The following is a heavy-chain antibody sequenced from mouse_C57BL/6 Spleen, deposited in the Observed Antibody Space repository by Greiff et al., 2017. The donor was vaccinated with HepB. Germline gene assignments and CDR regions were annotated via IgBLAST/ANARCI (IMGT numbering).Heavy chain of an antibody. Sequence: QVQLQQPGAELVRPGTSVKLSCKASGYTFTSYWMHWVKQRPGQGLEWIGVIDPSDSYTNYNQKFKGKATLTVDTSSSTAYMQLSSLTSEDSAVYYCAREEEANWSYWGQGTTLTVSS. CDR2: IDPSDSYT. V-gene: IGHV1-59*01. CDR1: GYTFTSYW. CDR3: AREEEANWSY. D-gene: IGHD4-1*01. J-gene: IGHJ2*01.